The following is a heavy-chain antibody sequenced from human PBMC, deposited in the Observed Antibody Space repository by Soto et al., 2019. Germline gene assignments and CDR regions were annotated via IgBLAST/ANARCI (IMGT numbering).Heavy chain of an antibody. D-gene: IGHD3-16*01. J-gene: IGHJ6*01. V-gene: IGHV1-8*01. CDR2: MNAKSGDT. Sequence: ASVKVSCKASGYTFSDFDINWPRQASGQGPEWMGWMNAKSGDTFFAQRFQGKFNMTWDTSLSTAYMEVGSLTSDDTAMYYCARGNTFNYAGFDVWGQGTTVTVS. CDR1: GYTFSDFD. CDR3: ARGNTFNYAGFDV.